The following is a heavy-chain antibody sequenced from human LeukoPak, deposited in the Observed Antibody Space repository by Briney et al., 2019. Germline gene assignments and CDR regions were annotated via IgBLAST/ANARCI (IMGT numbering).Heavy chain of an antibody. J-gene: IGHJ4*02. D-gene: IGHD3-10*01. CDR3: AREQHGSGGYNDY. V-gene: IGHV1-2*02. CDR2: INPNSGGT. CDR1: GYTFTGYY. Sequence: ASVKVSCKASGYTFTGYYMHWVRQDPGQGPGWMGWINPNSGGTNSEQKFRGGVTMTRDTYISTAYMELSRLRSDDTAVYYCAREQHGSGGYNDYWGQGTLVTVSS.